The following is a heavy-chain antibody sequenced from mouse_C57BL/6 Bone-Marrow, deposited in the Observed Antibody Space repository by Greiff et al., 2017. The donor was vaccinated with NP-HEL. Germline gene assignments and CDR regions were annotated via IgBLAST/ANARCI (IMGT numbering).Heavy chain of an antibody. CDR3: VRHYDYDGAMDY. CDR2: IRSKSNNYAT. D-gene: IGHD2-4*01. V-gene: IGHV10-1*01. CDR1: GFSFNTYA. J-gene: IGHJ4*01. Sequence: EVQLVESGGGLVQPKGSLKLSCAASGFSFNTYAMNWVRQAPGKGLEWVARIRSKSNNYATYYADSVKDRFTISRDDSESMLYLQMNNLKTEDTAMYYCVRHYDYDGAMDYWGQGTSVTVSS.